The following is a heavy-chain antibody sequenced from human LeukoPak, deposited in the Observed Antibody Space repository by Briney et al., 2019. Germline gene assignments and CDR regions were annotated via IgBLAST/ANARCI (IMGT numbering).Heavy chain of an antibody. J-gene: IGHJ4*02. V-gene: IGHV3-48*03. Sequence: GGSLRLSCAASGFTFSSYEMTWVRQAPGKGLEWISYISGSGSTMYYVDSVKGRFTISRDNAKNSLYLQMNSLRTEDTAVYYCASLRPRQQLVVDHWGQGTLVTVSS. CDR3: ASLRPRQQLVVDH. D-gene: IGHD6-13*01. CDR2: ISGSGSTM. CDR1: GFTFSSYE.